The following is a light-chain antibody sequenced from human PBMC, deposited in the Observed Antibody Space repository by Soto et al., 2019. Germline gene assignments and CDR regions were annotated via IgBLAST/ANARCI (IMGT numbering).Light chain of an antibody. V-gene: IGKV3-15*01. CDR1: QSISNS. J-gene: IGKJ2*01. CDR2: GAS. Sequence: EIVMTQSPASLSVSPGETATLSCRASQSISNSLAWYQQKPGQAPSLLIYGASTRATGIPARFSGSGSGTEFTLTISSLQSEDSALYSCQQYNTWPPRTFGQGTKLEIK. CDR3: QQYNTWPPRT.